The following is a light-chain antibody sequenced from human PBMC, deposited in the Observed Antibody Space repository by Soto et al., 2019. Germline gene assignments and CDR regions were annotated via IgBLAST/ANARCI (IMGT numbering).Light chain of an antibody. CDR3: QHYNSYSEA. V-gene: IGKV3-20*01. J-gene: IGKJ1*01. CDR1: QSVSSSY. Sequence: EIVLTQSPGTLSLSPGERATLSCRASQSVSSSYLAWYQQKPGQAPRLLIYDASSRATGIPGRFRGSGSGTEFTLTISSLQPDDFATYYCQHYNSYSEAFGQGTKVDIK. CDR2: DAS.